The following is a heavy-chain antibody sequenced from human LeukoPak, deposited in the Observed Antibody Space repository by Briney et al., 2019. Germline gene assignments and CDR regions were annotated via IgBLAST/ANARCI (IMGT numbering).Heavy chain of an antibody. V-gene: IGHV4-59*08. J-gene: IGHJ3*02. CDR1: GGSISSYY. CDR3: ARGGRRMGAFDI. CDR2: IYYSGST. Sequence: SETLSLTCTVSGGSISSYYWSWIRQPPGKGLEWIGYIYYSGSTNYNPSLKSRVTISVDTSKNQFSLKLSSVTAADTAVYYCARGGRRMGAFDIWGQGTMVTVSS. D-gene: IGHD1-26*01.